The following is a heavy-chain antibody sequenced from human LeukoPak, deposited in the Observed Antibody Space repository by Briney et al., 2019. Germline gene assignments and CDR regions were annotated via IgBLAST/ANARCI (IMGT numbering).Heavy chain of an antibody. V-gene: IGHV1-69*04. CDR3: ARGWISMGATQSIDY. CDR2: IIPILGIA. J-gene: IGHJ4*02. D-gene: IGHD1-26*01. Sequence: EASVKVSCKASGGTFSSYAISWVRQAPGQGLEWMGRIIPILGIANYAQKFQGRVTITADKSTSTAYMELSSLRSEDTAVYYCARGWISMGATQSIDYWGQGTLVTVSS. CDR1: GGTFSSYA.